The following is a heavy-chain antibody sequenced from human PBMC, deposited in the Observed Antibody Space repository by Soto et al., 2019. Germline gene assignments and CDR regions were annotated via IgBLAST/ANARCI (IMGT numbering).Heavy chain of an antibody. CDR1: GFTFSSYS. Sequence: EVQLVESGGGLVKPGGSLRLSCAASGFTFSSYSMNWVRQAPGKGLEWVSSISSSSSYIYYADSVKGRFTISRDNAKHSLYLQMNSLRAEDTAVYYCARGAYSSTITGMDVWGQGTTVTVSS. D-gene: IGHD6-13*01. CDR2: ISSSSSYI. V-gene: IGHV3-21*01. J-gene: IGHJ6*02. CDR3: ARGAYSSTITGMDV.